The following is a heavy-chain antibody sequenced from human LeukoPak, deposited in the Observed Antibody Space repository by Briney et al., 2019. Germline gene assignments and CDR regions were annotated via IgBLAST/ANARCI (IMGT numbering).Heavy chain of an antibody. CDR1: GYMFTTYG. Sequence: ASVKVSCKASGYMFTTYGISWVRQAPGQGVEWMGWISVHNGNTKYAQKFQGRVTMTTDTSTSTAYMELRSLRSDDTAVYYCARARNPLDYYYYMDVWGKGTTVTVSS. J-gene: IGHJ6*03. CDR2: ISVHNGNT. CDR3: ARARNPLDYYYYMDV. V-gene: IGHV1-18*01.